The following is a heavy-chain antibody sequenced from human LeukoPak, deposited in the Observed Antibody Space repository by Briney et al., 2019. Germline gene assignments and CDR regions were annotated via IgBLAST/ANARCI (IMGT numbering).Heavy chain of an antibody. V-gene: IGHV3-7*01. CDR2: IKQDGSEK. CDR1: GFTFSSYW. D-gene: IGHD3-16*02. J-gene: IGHJ4*02. Sequence: GGSLRLSCAASGFTFSSYWMSWVRQAPGKGLEWVANIKQDGSEKYYGDSVKGRFTISRDNAKDSLYLQMNSLRAEDTAVYYCARDRMYYDYVWGSYRYNDYWGQGTLVTVSS. CDR3: ARDRMYYDYVWGSYRYNDY.